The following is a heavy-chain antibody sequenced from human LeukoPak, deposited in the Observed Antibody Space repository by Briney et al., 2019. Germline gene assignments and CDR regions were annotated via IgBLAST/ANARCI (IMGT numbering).Heavy chain of an antibody. V-gene: IGHV3-73*01. D-gene: IGHD6-19*01. CDR1: GFTFSGSA. CDR3: TRQWLVPSYFDY. CDR2: IRSKANSYAT. Sequence: TGGSLKLSCAASGFTFSGSAMHWVRQASGKGLEWVGRIRSKANSYATAYAASVKGRFTISRDDSKNTAYLQTNSLKTEDTAVYYCTRQWLVPSYFDYWGQGTLVTVSS. J-gene: IGHJ4*02.